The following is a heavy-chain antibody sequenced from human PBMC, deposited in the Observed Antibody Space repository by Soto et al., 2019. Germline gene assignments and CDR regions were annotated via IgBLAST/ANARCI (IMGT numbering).Heavy chain of an antibody. CDR1: GFTFSSSA. CDR3: AKLQHNSYYYVMDV. CDR2: ITYTGNT. J-gene: IGHJ6*02. V-gene: IGHV3-23*01. Sequence: GGSLRLSCAASGFTFSSSAMRWVRQAPGQGLEWVSSITYTGNTHYSDSVKGRFTISRDNSKSTLYLQMDSLRAEDTAVYYCAKLQHNSYYYVMDVWGQGTTVTVSS.